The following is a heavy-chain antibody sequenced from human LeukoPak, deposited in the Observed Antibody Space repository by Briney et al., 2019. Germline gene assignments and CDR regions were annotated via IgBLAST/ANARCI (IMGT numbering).Heavy chain of an antibody. Sequence: GGSLRLSCAASGFTFSSYAMHWVRQAPGKGLEWVAVISYDGSNKYYADSVKGRFTISRDNSKNTLYLQMNSLRAEDTAVYYCARDRLKYSSGRTLVYFDYWGQGTLVTVSS. CDR1: GFTFSSYA. D-gene: IGHD6-19*01. V-gene: IGHV3-30*04. CDR3: ARDRLKYSSGRTLVYFDY. J-gene: IGHJ4*02. CDR2: ISYDGSNK.